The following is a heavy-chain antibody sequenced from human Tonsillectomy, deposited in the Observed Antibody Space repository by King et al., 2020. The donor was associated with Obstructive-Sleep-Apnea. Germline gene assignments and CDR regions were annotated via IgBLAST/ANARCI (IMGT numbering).Heavy chain of an antibody. CDR1: GYTFTSYY. V-gene: IGHV1-46*01. J-gene: IGHJ6*02. CDR2: SNPTGGST. D-gene: IGHD5-12*01. CDR3: ARGPNKVATIGPYYYYGMDV. Sequence: QLVQSGAEVKKPGASVKVSCKASGYTFTSYYMHWVRQAPGQGLEWMGISNPTGGSTTYAQKFQGRVTMTRDTATSTVYMEFSSLRSEDTAVYYCARGPNKVATIGPYYYYGMDVWGQGTTVTVSS.